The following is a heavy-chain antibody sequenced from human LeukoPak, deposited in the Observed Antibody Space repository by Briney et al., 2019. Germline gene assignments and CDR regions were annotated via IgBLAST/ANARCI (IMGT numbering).Heavy chain of an antibody. D-gene: IGHD3-22*01. CDR2: IYSGSIT. CDR3: ARDIYDATGY. Sequence: GGSLRLSCAASGFSVTDSYFSWVRQTPGKGLEWVSLIYSGSITNYADSVRGRFTISRDIPGKTVYLQMNSLRAEDTAVYYCARDIYDATGYWGQGTLVTVSS. CDR1: GFSVTDSY. J-gene: IGHJ4*02. V-gene: IGHV3-66*01.